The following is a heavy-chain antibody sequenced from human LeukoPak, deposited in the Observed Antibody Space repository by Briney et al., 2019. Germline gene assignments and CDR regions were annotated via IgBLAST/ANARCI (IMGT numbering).Heavy chain of an antibody. CDR3: ATADTAMVSSLGY. D-gene: IGHD5-18*01. Sequence: KPSETLSLTCTVSGGSISSGGYYWSWIRQHPGKGLEWIGYIYYSGSTYYNPSLKSRVTISVDTSKNQFSLKLSSVTAADTAVYYCATADTAMVSSLGYWGQGTLVTVSS. CDR1: GGSISSGGYY. J-gene: IGHJ4*02. CDR2: IYYSGST. V-gene: IGHV4-31*03.